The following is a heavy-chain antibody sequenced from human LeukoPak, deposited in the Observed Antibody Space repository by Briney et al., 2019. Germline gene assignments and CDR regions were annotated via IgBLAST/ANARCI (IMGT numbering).Heavy chain of an antibody. J-gene: IGHJ4*02. CDR1: GIIFSDYA. Sequence: GGSLRLSCAASGIIFSDYAMSWVRQAPGKGLEWVSTISGGSVRTYYADSVKGRFTISRDHSENTLYLQMNSLRAEDTAVYHCAKHGRGNNSRDYFDYWGQGTLVTVSS. CDR2: ISGGSVRT. D-gene: IGHD5-12*01. CDR3: AKHGRGNNSRDYFDY. V-gene: IGHV3-23*01.